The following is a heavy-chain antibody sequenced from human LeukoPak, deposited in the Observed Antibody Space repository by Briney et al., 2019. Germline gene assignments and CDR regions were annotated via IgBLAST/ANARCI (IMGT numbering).Heavy chain of an antibody. CDR1: GYTFTSYG. V-gene: IGHV1-18*01. Sequence: ASMKVSCKASGYTFTSYGISWVRQAPGQGLEWMGWISAYNGNTNYAQKLQGRVTMTTDTSTSTAYMELRSLRSDDTAVYYCARDGCSSTSCYEGGFDPWGQGTLVTVSS. CDR2: ISAYNGNT. J-gene: IGHJ5*02. D-gene: IGHD2-2*01. CDR3: ARDGCSSTSCYEGGFDP.